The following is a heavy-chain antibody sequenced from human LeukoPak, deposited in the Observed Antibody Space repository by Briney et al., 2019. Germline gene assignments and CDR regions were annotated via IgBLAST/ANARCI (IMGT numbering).Heavy chain of an antibody. D-gene: IGHD1-26*01. V-gene: IGHV4-4*07. CDR3: ARVGATGSGYYFDY. CDR2: IYISGST. Sequence: SETLSLTCTVSGGSISSYYWSWIRQPAGKGLEWIGRIYISGSTNYNPSLKSRVTISVDKSKNQFSLKLSSVTAANTAVYYCARVGATGSGYYFDYWGQGTLVTVPS. CDR1: GGSISSYY. J-gene: IGHJ4*02.